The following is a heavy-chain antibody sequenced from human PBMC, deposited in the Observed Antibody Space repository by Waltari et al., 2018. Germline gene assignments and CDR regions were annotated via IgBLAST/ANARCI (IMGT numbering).Heavy chain of an antibody. CDR3: AKEWQWLSTQGYYLES. Sequence: QVQVVESGGGVVQPGGSLRLPCAASGFSFSNFAMHWGRQAPGKGLEWVSVIRYDGSNDFYADSVKGRFTISRDNSKNTVYLQMTSLRVEDTAMYYCAKEWQWLSTQGYYLESWGQGTQVIVSS. CDR2: IRYDGSND. J-gene: IGHJ4*02. D-gene: IGHD3-22*01. CDR1: GFSFSNFA. V-gene: IGHV3-30*02.